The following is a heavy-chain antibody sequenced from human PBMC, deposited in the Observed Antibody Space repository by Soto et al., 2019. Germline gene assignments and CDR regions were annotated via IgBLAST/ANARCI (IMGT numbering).Heavy chain of an antibody. CDR3: ASARYDYSNYVEGPFDY. CDR2: IYHSGST. Sequence: SETLSLTCAVSGGSISSGGYSWSWIRQPPGKGLEWIGYIYHSGSTYYNPSLKSRVTISVDRSKNQFPLKLSSVTAADTAVYYCASARYDYSNYVEGPFDYWGQGTLVTVSS. D-gene: IGHD4-4*01. V-gene: IGHV4-30-2*01. CDR1: GGSISSGGYS. J-gene: IGHJ4*02.